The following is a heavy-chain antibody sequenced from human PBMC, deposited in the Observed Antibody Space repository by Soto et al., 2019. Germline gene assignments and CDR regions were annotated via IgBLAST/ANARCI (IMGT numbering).Heavy chain of an antibody. D-gene: IGHD2-2*01. Sequence: QVQLVESGGGVVQPGRSLRLSCIGSGFTFSKYAIHWVRQAPGKGLEWVAVTSYDGNKKDYADSVKGRFTISRDNSKNTLVRKWNILNPDDPLVYYCRREPAYQAQSGMAVWGKGTRLPSPQ. CDR2: TSYDGNKK. CDR3: RREPAYQAQSGMAV. CDR1: GFTFSKYA. J-gene: IGHJ6*04. V-gene: IGHV3-30-3*01.